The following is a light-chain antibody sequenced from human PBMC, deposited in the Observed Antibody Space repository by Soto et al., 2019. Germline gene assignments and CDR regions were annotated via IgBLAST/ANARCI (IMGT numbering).Light chain of an antibody. CDR2: GAS. V-gene: IGKV3-20*01. CDR3: EHYDKYPMWT. J-gene: IGKJ1*01. CDR1: QNVSPTY. Sequence: VLTQSPSTLSLSPGERATLSCRASQNVSPTYLAWYQQKPGQAPRLLIYGASTRATGVPDRFSGSGSGTAVTLVISRLEPEDFALYYCEHYDKYPMWTFGQGTKVE.